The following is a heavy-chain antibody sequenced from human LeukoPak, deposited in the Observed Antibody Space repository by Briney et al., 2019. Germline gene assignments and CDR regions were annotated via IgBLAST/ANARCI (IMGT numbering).Heavy chain of an antibody. CDR2: ISSSSSYI. CDR1: GFTFSSYS. Sequence: GGSLRLSCAVSGFTFSSYSMSWVRQAPGKGLEWVSSISSSSSYIYYADSVKGRFTTSRDNAKNSLYLQMNSLRAEDTAVYYCARDYDFWSGLDCWGQGTLVTVSS. CDR3: ARDYDFWSGLDC. J-gene: IGHJ4*02. V-gene: IGHV3-21*01. D-gene: IGHD3-3*01.